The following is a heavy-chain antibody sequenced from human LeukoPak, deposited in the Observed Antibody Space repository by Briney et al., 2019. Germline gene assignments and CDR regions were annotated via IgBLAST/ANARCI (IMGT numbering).Heavy chain of an antibody. J-gene: IGHJ5*02. Sequence: KPSETLSLTCAVYGGSFSGYYWSWIRQPPGKGLEWIGEINHSKSTNYNPSLKSRVTISLDTSKNQFSLKLSSVTAADTAVYYCARRGYSYGYVGSNWFDPWGQGTLVTVSS. D-gene: IGHD5-18*01. CDR2: INHSKST. CDR3: ARRGYSYGYVGSNWFDP. CDR1: GGSFSGYY. V-gene: IGHV4-34*01.